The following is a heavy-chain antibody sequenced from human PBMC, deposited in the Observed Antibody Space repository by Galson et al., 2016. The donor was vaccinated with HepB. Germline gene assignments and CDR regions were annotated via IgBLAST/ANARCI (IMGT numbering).Heavy chain of an antibody. V-gene: IGHV3-21*01. Sequence: SLRLSCAASGFTFSTQSMNWVRQAPGKGLEWVSSISSRSTYIHYADSVEGRFTISRDNAKNSLYLQMNSLRAEDTAVYYCARGLGGGDDYWGQGTLVTVSS. CDR1: GFTFSTQS. CDR3: ARGLGGGDDY. D-gene: IGHD2-21*01. J-gene: IGHJ4*02. CDR2: ISSRSTYI.